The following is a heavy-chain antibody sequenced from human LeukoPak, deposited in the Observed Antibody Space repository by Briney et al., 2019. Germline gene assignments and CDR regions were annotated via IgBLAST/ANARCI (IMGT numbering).Heavy chain of an antibody. CDR1: GYTFTGYY. V-gene: IGHV1-2*02. J-gene: IGHJ4*02. CDR3: AREVPYDTSRYYQPFDY. D-gene: IGHD3-22*01. Sequence: WASVKVSCKASGYTFTGYYMHWVRQAPGQGLEGMGWINPNSGGTNYAQKFQGRVTMTRDTSISTAYMELSRLRSDDTAVYYCAREVPYDTSRYYQPFDYWGQGTLVTVSS. CDR2: INPNSGGT.